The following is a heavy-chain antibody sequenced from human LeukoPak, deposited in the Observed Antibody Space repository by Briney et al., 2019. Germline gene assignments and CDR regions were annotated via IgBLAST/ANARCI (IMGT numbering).Heavy chain of an antibody. CDR2: ITDDATT. Sequence: GGSLRLSCAASGFTFSSAWMHWVRQAPGTGLVWVSRITDDATTTYADSVRGRFTISRDNAKNILYLQMNSLRVEDTAVYYCVRDRVGPDYWGQGTLVTVSS. D-gene: IGHD1-26*01. V-gene: IGHV3-74*03. CDR1: GFTFSSAW. J-gene: IGHJ4*02. CDR3: VRDRVGPDY.